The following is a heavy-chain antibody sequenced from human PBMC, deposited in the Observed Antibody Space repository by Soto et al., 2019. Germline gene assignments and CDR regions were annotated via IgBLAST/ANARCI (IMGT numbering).Heavy chain of an antibody. D-gene: IGHD6-13*01. J-gene: IGHJ6*03. CDR3: GRLMYSRGFLYYYYYMDV. CDR2: RYYSRCT. V-gene: IGHV4-59*01. Sequence: SETSSLTCTLSGGSSSMYYWSWIRQPAGKGREWIGDRYYSRCTSCSPSLKSRVTMSVDTSKKHFSLKLGSVTAAYTAVYYVGRLMYSRGFLYYYYYMDVWGKGTTVIVSS. CDR1: GGSSSMYY.